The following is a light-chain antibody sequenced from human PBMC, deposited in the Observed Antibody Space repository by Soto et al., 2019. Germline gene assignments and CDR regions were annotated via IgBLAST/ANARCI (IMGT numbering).Light chain of an antibody. Sequence: DIPMTQSPSFLSASVGDRVTITCRASQTIARFLNWYQHKPGKAPKFLIYDASNLQGGVPSRFSGSGSGTDLTLTISSLQPEDFATYYGEQSFSAPPTFGQGTKLEI. V-gene: IGKV1-39*01. CDR2: DAS. CDR1: QTIARF. J-gene: IGKJ2*01. CDR3: EQSFSAPPT.